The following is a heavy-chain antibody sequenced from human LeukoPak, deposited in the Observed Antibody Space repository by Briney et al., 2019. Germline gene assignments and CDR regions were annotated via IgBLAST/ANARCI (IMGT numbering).Heavy chain of an antibody. V-gene: IGHV3-23*01. CDR3: AKDQLRYFDWLLYTFDY. CDR2: ISGSGGST. CDR1: GFTFSSYA. Sequence: PGGSLRLSCAASGFTFSSYAMSWVRQAPRKGLEWVSAISGSGGSTYYADSVKGRFTISRDNSKNTLYLQMNSLRAEDTAVYYCAKDQLRYFDWLLYTFDYWGQGTLVTVSS. D-gene: IGHD3-9*01. J-gene: IGHJ4*02.